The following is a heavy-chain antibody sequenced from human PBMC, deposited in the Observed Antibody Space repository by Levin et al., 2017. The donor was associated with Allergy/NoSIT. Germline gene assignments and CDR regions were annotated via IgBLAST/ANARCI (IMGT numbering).Heavy chain of an antibody. CDR1: GFTFSSYS. Sequence: GESLKISCAASGFTFSSYSMNWVRQAPGKGLEWVSSISSSSSYIYYADSVKGRFTISRDNAKNSLYLQMNSLRAEDTAVYYCARDSYSSGHDYWGQGTLVTVSS. CDR3: ARDSYSSGHDY. V-gene: IGHV3-21*01. CDR2: ISSSSSYI. D-gene: IGHD6-19*01. J-gene: IGHJ4*02.